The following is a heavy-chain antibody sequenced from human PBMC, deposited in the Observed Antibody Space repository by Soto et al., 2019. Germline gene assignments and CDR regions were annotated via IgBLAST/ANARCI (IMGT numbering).Heavy chain of an antibody. D-gene: IGHD4-17*01. Sequence: SVKVSCKASGGTFSSYAISWVRQAPGQGLEWMGGIIPIFGTANYAQKFQGRVTITADESTSTAYMELSSLRSEDTAVYYCAKNYGGNSWFDPWGQGTLVTVYS. V-gene: IGHV1-69*13. CDR1: GGTFSSYA. CDR2: IIPIFGTA. CDR3: AKNYGGNSWFDP. J-gene: IGHJ5*02.